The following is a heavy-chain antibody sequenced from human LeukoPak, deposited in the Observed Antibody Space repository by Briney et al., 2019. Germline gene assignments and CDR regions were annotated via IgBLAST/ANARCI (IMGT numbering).Heavy chain of an antibody. CDR2: IYYSGST. CDR3: ARGPTPGTPPDY. J-gene: IGHJ4*02. CDR1: GGSVSSYY. Sequence: SETLSLTCTVSGGSVSSYYWSWIRQPPGKGLEWIGYIYYSGSTNYNPSLKSRVTISVDTSKNQFSLKLSSVTAADTAVYHCARGPTPGTPPDYWGQGTLVTVSS. D-gene: IGHD1-1*01. V-gene: IGHV4-59*02.